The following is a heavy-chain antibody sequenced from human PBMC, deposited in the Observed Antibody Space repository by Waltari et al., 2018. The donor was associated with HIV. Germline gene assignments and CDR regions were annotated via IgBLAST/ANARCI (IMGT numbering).Heavy chain of an antibody. V-gene: IGHV3-30*18. CDR3: VKDRGTFTMINEY. Sequence: QVQLVESGGGMVQPGRSLRLSCSASGFPSSNSGMHWVRQAPGKGLEWVAVISYDGNNKNYADSVKGRFTISRDNSKNTLYLQMNSLRADDTALYYCVKDRGTFTMINEYWGQGTLVTVSS. D-gene: IGHD3-22*01. CDR2: ISYDGNNK. J-gene: IGHJ4*02. CDR1: GFPSSNSG.